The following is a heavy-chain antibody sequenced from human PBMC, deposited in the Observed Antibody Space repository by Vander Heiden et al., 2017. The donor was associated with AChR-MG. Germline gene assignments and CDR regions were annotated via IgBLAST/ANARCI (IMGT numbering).Heavy chain of an antibody. CDR3: ARRPYSSSYYYFDL. CDR1: GGSFSGYY. CDR2: IDNSERT. J-gene: IGHJ2*01. V-gene: IGHV4-34*01. Sequence: QVQLQQWGAGLLKPSETLSLTCAVYGGSFSGYYWTWIRQSPGKGLEWIGDIDNSERTNFNPSLKSRVIISVDTPNSQFSLKVTSVAAADTAVYYCARRPYSSSYYYFDLWGRGTRVTVSS. D-gene: IGHD4-4*01.